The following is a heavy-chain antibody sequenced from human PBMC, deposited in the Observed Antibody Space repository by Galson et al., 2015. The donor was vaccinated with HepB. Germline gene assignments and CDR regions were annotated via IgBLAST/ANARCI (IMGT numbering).Heavy chain of an antibody. D-gene: IGHD6-13*01. V-gene: IGHV3-53*04. CDR2: IYSGGST. Sequence: SLRLSCAASGFTVSSNYMSWVRQAPGKGLEWVSVIYSGGSTYYADSVKGRFTISRHNSKNTLYLQMNSLRAKDTAVYYCARSRSSWYWYFDYWGQGTLVTGSS. CDR1: GFTVSSNY. CDR3: ARSRSSWYWYFDY. J-gene: IGHJ4*02.